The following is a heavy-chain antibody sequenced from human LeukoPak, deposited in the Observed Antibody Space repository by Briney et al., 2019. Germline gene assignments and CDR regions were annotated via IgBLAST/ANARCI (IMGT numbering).Heavy chain of an antibody. CDR3: ARVDSSGCVN. V-gene: IGHV3-74*01. J-gene: IGHJ4*02. D-gene: IGHD6-19*01. CDR2: INSDGSGT. Sequence: PGGSLRLSYAASGFTFSTYWMYWVRQAPGKGPVWVSRINSDGSGTVYADPVKGRFTISRDNAKNTLYLQMNSLRAEDTAIYYCARVDSSGCVNWGQGTLVTVSS. CDR1: GFTFSTYW.